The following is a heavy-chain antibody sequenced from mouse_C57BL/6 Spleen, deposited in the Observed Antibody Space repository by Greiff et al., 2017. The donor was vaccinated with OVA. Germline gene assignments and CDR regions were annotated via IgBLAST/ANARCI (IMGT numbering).Heavy chain of an antibody. V-gene: IGHV1-15*01. Sequence: VQRVESGAELVRPGASVTLSCKASGYTFTDYEMHWVKQTPVHGLEWIGAIDPETGGTAYNQKFKGKAILTADKSSSTAYMELRSLTSEDSAVYYCTVVASNYWGQGTTLTVSS. CDR1: GYTFTDYE. J-gene: IGHJ2*01. CDR3: TVVASNY. CDR2: IDPETGGT. D-gene: IGHD1-1*01.